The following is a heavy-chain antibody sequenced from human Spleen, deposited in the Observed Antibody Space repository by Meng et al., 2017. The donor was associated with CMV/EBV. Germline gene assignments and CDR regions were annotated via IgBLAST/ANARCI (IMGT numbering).Heavy chain of an antibody. J-gene: IGHJ4*02. CDR3: AKGVSLYYDSGGYYPVDY. V-gene: IGHV1-2*02. CDR2: INPNSGGT. Sequence: ASVKVSCKASGYTFTGYYMHWVRQAPGQGLEWMGWINPNSGGTNYAQKFQGRVTMTRDTSISTAYMELSRLRSDDTAVYYCAKGVSLYYDSGGYYPVDYWGQGTLVTVSS. CDR1: GYTFTGYY. D-gene: IGHD3-22*01.